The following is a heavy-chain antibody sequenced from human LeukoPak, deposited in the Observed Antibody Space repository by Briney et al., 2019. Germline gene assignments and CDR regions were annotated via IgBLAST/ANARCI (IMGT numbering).Heavy chain of an antibody. CDR2: IYHSGST. CDR3: ARVGPPYCTNGVCYTSRKGIDY. Sequence: SETLSLTCAVSGGSISSGGYSWSWIRQPPGKGLEWIGYIYHSGSTNYNPSLKSRVTISVDTSKNQFSLKLSSVTAADTAVYYCARVGPPYCTNGVCYTSRKGIDYWGQGTLVTVSS. CDR1: GGSISSGGYS. J-gene: IGHJ4*02. D-gene: IGHD2-8*01. V-gene: IGHV4-30-2*01.